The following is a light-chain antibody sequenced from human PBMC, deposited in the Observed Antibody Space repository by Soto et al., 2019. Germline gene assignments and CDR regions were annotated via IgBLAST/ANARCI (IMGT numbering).Light chain of an antibody. CDR1: HNDIGSYNH. Sequence: QSVLTQPTSVSGSPGQSITISCTGNHNDIGSYNHVAWYQQFPGKSPKLMIYAVSDRPPGVSDRFSGSKSGITASLTISGLQTEDEADYYCISYTDRQSYLFGTGTKVTVL. CDR3: ISYTDRQSYL. CDR2: AVS. J-gene: IGLJ1*01. V-gene: IGLV2-14*03.